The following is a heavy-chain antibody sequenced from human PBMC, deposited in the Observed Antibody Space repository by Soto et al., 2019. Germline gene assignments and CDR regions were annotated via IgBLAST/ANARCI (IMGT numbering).Heavy chain of an antibody. CDR1: GFTFSSYG. J-gene: IGHJ6*02. CDR3: AKGGLVGYYYYGMDV. CDR2: ISYDGSNK. Sequence: QVQLVESGGGVVQPGRSLRLSCGASGFTFSSYGMHWVRQAPGKGLEWVAVISYDGSNKYYADSVKCRFTISRDNYKNTLYLQMNSLRDEDTAVYYCAKGGLVGYYYYGMDVWGQGTTVTVSS. D-gene: IGHD2-8*02. V-gene: IGHV3-30*18.